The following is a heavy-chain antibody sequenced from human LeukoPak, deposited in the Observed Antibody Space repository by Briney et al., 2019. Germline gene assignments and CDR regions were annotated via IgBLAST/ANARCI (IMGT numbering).Heavy chain of an antibody. CDR3: ARMLMVSVTDDDGFDI. V-gene: IGHV3-20*04. CDR1: GFSFDDYG. D-gene: IGHD4-17*01. CDR2: INWNGGNT. Sequence: GGSLRLSCAASGFSFDDYGISWVRQVPGKGLEWVSCINWNGGNTGYAASVRGRFTISRENAKNSLYLQMNSLRAEDTAVYYCARMLMVSVTDDDGFDIWGQGTMVSVSS. J-gene: IGHJ3*02.